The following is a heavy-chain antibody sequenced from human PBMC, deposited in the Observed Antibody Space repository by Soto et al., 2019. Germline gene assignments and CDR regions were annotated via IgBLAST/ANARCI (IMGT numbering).Heavy chain of an antibody. D-gene: IGHD1-26*01. CDR3: ARIKWGLDYYSGMDV. J-gene: IGHJ6*02. CDR1: GYTFSDYF. V-gene: IGHV1-2*02. CDR2: INPKTAAT. Sequence: QVQLVQSGAEVKKSGASVKVSCKASGYTFSDYFIQWLRQAPGQGLEWVAWINPKTAATNYAKKFQDRVTVTSDTCFSTAYLELTRLRPDDTALYYCARIKWGLDYYSGMDVWGQGTAVTVSS.